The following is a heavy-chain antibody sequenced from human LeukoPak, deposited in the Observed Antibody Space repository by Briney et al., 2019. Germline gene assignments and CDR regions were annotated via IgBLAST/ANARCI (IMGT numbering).Heavy chain of an antibody. CDR3: ARGTMVRGVMVLDY. V-gene: IGHV3-23*01. CDR2: ISGSGGST. D-gene: IGHD3-10*01. Sequence: GGSLRLSCAASGFTFSSYAMSWVRQAPGKGLEWVSAISGSGGSTYYADSVKGRFTISRDNSKNTLYLQMNSLRAEDTAVYYCARGTMVRGVMVLDYWGQGTLVTVSS. CDR1: GFTFSSYA. J-gene: IGHJ4*02.